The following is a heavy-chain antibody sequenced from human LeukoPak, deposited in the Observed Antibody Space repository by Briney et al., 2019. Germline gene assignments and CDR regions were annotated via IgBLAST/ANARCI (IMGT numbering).Heavy chain of an antibody. V-gene: IGHV3-30*18. D-gene: IGHD4-17*01. Sequence: GGSLRLSCAASGFTFSSYGMHWVRQALGKGLEWVAVISYDGSNKYYADSVKGRFTISRDNSKNTLYLQMNSLRAEDTAVYYCAKDLRRTTVTYYYYYGMDVWGQGTTVTVSS. J-gene: IGHJ6*02. CDR2: ISYDGSNK. CDR3: AKDLRRTTVTYYYYYGMDV. CDR1: GFTFSSYG.